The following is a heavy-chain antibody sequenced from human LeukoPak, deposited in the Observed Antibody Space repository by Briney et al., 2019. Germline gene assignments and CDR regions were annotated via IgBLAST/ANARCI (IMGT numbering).Heavy chain of an antibody. CDR3: ARSDGYYYMDV. J-gene: IGHJ6*03. V-gene: IGHV5-51*01. D-gene: IGHD5-18*01. CDR2: IYPGDSDT. Sequence: GESLKIPCKGSGYSFNTYWIGWVRPMPGKGLEGMGIIYPGDSDTRYSPSFQGQLTISADKSISTAYLQWSSLKASDTAMYYCARSDGYYYMDVWGKGTTVTVSS. CDR1: GYSFNTYW.